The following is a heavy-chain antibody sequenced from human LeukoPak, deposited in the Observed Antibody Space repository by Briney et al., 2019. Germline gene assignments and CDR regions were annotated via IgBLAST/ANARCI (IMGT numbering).Heavy chain of an antibody. J-gene: IGHJ5*02. D-gene: IGHD6-19*01. V-gene: IGHV1-8*01. CDR3: ARGRYSSGWYKENWFDP. Sequence: GASVKVSCKASGYTFTSYDINWVRQATEQGLEWMGWMNPNSGNTGYAQEFQGRVTMTRNTSISTAYMELSSLRSEDTAVYYCARGRYSSGWYKENWFDPWGQGTLVTVSS. CDR1: GYTFTSYD. CDR2: MNPNSGNT.